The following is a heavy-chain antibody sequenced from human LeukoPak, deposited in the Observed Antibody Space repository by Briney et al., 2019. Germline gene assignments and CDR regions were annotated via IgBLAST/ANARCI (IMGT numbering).Heavy chain of an antibody. D-gene: IGHD1-1*01. V-gene: IGHV3-23*01. CDR1: GFTFDNYP. CDR2: IGNAGNDT. J-gene: IGHJ4*02. Sequence: GGSLRLSCYSSGFTFDNYPMSWVRQAPGKGLEWVSAIGNAGNDTKYAVSVKGRFTISRDNSRNTLYLQMKSLRVEDTAIYYCGRDWKLDYWGQGTLVTVSS. CDR3: GRDWKLDY.